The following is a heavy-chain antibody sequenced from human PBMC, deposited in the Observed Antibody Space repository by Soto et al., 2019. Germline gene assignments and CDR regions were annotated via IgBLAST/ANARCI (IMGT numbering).Heavy chain of an antibody. J-gene: IGHJ4*02. CDR1: GYTFTGFY. V-gene: IGHV1-2*02. CDR3: ARDPGPYGDHSY. Sequence: GASVTVSCTASGYTFTGFYMHCVRPAPGQGLEWMGWINPNNGGTNYVQKFQERVTMTRDTSITTAYMELSGLRSEDTSLHYCARDPGPYGDHSYLGQGTLVPGSS. D-gene: IGHD4-17*01. CDR2: INPNNGGT.